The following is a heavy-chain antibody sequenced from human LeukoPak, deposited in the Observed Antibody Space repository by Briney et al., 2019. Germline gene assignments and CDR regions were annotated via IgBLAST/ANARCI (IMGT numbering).Heavy chain of an antibody. CDR1: GYTFTGYY. J-gene: IGHJ4*02. CDR3: ARDRLRLGELSPDFDY. CDR2: INPNSGGT. D-gene: IGHD3-16*02. V-gene: IGHV1-2*02. Sequence: ASVKVSCKASGYTFTGYYMHWVRQAPGQGLEWMGWINPNSGGTNYAQKLQGRVTMTTDTSTSTAYMELRSLRSDDTAVYYCARDRLRLGELSPDFDYWGQGTLVTVSS.